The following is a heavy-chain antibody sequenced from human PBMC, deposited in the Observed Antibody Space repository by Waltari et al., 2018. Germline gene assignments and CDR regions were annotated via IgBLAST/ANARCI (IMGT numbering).Heavy chain of an antibody. Sequence: QVQLQQWGAGLSRPSETLSLTCAVYGGSFSDYYWTWIRQPPGKGLEGMGEISHSGTTNYTPTVKRRVTISLDTSKSQFSLKLNAVTAADTAMYYWARGRTGKRTGNFDYWGQGTLVTVSA. D-gene: IGHD1-1*01. CDR2: ISHSGTT. CDR3: ARGRTGKRTGNFDY. V-gene: IGHV4-34*01. J-gene: IGHJ4*02. CDR1: GGSFSDYY.